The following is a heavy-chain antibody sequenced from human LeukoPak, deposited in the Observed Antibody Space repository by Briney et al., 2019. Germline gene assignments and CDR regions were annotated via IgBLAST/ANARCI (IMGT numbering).Heavy chain of an antibody. D-gene: IGHD2-21*01. V-gene: IGHV4-59*12. CDR3: ARAGQFPNWFDP. CDR1: GGSISSYY. J-gene: IGHJ5*02. CDR2: IYYSGST. Sequence: SETLSLTCTVSGGSISSYYWSCIRQPPGKGLEWIGYIYYSGSTNYNPSLKSRVTISVDTSKNQFSLKMYSVTAADTAVYYCARAGQFPNWFDPWGQGTLVTVSS.